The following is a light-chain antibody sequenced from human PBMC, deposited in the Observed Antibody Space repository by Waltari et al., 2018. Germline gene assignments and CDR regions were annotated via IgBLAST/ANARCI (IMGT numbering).Light chain of an antibody. CDR3: CSYAGRYTFV. Sequence: QSALPQSRSVSGSPGQSVTISCTGPSSSVVRYHYVSWFQQYPGKAPKRMIYDVNKRPSGVPDRFSGSKSGNTASLTISGLQAEDEADYFCCSYAGRYTFVFGTGTTVTVL. CDR2: DVN. V-gene: IGLV2-11*01. CDR1: SSSVVRYHY. J-gene: IGLJ1*01.